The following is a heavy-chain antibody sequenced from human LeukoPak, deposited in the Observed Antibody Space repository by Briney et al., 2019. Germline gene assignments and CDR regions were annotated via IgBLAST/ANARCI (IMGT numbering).Heavy chain of an antibody. Sequence: ASVKVSCKASGYTFTIYYIHWVRQAPGQGLEWMGMINPNDGATTYTQRFQGRVTMTRDMSTTTVYMARRSLRYGDTAVYFCAREQGGGLSGSLGGLFASYHTYYYMDVWGRGTTVTVSS. CDR3: AREQGGGLSGSLGGLFASYHTYYYMDV. CDR2: INPNDGAT. V-gene: IGHV1-46*01. D-gene: IGHD3-16*01. CDR1: GYTFTIYY. J-gene: IGHJ6*03.